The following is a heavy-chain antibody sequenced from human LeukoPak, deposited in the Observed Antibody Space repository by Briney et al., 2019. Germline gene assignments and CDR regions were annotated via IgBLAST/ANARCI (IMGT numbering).Heavy chain of an antibody. CDR2: IYHSGST. CDR1: GGSISSGGYS. CDR3: ARGIEMATNWRAFDI. V-gene: IGHV4-30-2*01. J-gene: IGHJ3*02. D-gene: IGHD5-24*01. Sequence: SETLSLTCAVSGGSISSGGYSLSWIRQPPGKGLEWIVYIYHSGSTYYNPSLKSRVTTSVDRSKNQFSLKLSSVTAADTAVYYCARGIEMATNWRAFDIWGQGTMVTVSS.